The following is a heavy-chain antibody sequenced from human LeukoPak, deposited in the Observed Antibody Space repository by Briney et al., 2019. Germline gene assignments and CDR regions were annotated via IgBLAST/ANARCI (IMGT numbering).Heavy chain of an antibody. V-gene: IGHV3-30*18. CDR3: AKEEATADYYHYGMDV. D-gene: IGHD2-21*02. J-gene: IGHJ6*02. CDR2: VSYDGSNK. Sequence: PGGSLRLSCAPSGFIFSSYGMHWVRQAPGKGLEWVAVVSYDGSNKYYADSVKGRFTISRDNSKNTLYLQMNSLRAEDTAVYYCAKEEATADYYHYGMDVWGQGTTVTVSS. CDR1: GFIFSSYG.